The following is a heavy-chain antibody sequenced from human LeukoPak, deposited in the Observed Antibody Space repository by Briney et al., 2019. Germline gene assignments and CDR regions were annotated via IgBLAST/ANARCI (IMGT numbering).Heavy chain of an antibody. CDR1: GASISSRNYY. Sequence: PSETLSLTCSVSGASISSRNYYWAWIRQPPGKGLQWIGSIYYSGSTYYKPSLKSRLTISVDTSKNQFSLKLSSVTAADTAVYYCARQITIFRVAFDAFDIWGQGTMVTVSS. J-gene: IGHJ3*02. D-gene: IGHD3-3*01. CDR2: IYYSGST. CDR3: ARQITIFRVAFDAFDI. V-gene: IGHV4-39*07.